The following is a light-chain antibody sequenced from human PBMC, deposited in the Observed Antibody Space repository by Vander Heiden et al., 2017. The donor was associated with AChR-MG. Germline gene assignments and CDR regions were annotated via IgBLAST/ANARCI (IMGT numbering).Light chain of an antibody. CDR3: QSYDSSLSGWV. J-gene: IGLJ2*01. CDR1: SSNIGAGYA. Sequence: QSVLTQRPSVSGAPGQRVTISCTVSSSNIGAGYAVHWYQQVPGTAPKLLIYGNSNRPSGVPDRFSGSKSGTSASLAITGLQAEDEADYYCQSYDSSLSGWVFGGGTKLTVL. V-gene: IGLV1-40*01. CDR2: GNS.